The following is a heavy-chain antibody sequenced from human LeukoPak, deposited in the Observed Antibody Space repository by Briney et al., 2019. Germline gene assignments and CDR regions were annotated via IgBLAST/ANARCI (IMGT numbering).Heavy chain of an antibody. Sequence: ASVKVSCKASGYTFTSYDIHWVRQATGQGLEWMGWMNPNSGNTGYAQKFQGRVTMTRNTSISTAYMELSSLRSEDTAVYYCARGPIWGPYCSSTSCYDFDYWGQGTLVTVSS. CDR3: ARGPIWGPYCSSTSCYDFDY. CDR2: MNPNSGNT. V-gene: IGHV1-8*01. CDR1: GYTFTSYD. J-gene: IGHJ4*02. D-gene: IGHD2-2*01.